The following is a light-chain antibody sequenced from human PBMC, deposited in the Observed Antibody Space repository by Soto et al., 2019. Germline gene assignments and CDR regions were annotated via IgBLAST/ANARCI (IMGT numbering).Light chain of an antibody. V-gene: IGKV3-15*01. CDR2: GVS. CDR1: ESVSYF. Sequence: EIVLTQSPATLSVSPGERVTLSCRASESVSYFLAWYQHKPGQSPRLLIYGVSTRVAGVPSRFSGGGSATAFTLTISSLQSEDFAVYYCQSYNDWPFAFGQGTKLEI. J-gene: IGKJ2*01. CDR3: QSYNDWPFA.